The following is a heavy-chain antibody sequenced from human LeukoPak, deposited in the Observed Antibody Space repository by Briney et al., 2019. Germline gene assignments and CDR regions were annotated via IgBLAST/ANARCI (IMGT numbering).Heavy chain of an antibody. J-gene: IGHJ4*02. Sequence: PSETLSLTCAVYGGSFSGYYWSWIRQPPGKGLEGIGEINHSGSTNYNPSLKSRVTISVDTSKNQFSLKLSSVTAADTAVYYCARGPDYYDSSGYLDYFDYWGQGTLVTVSS. CDR1: GGSFSGYY. V-gene: IGHV4-34*01. D-gene: IGHD3-22*01. CDR3: ARGPDYYDSSGYLDYFDY. CDR2: INHSGST.